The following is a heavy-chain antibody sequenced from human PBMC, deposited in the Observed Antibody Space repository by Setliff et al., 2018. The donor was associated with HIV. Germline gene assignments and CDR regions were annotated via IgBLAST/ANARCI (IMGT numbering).Heavy chain of an antibody. V-gene: IGHV1-46*01. CDR3: ATGPPLSSGWSQGAFDI. CDR2: VNSGSGST. CDR1: GYTFINFY. Sequence: ASVKVSCKASGYTFINFYLHWVRLAPGQGLEWMGMVNSGSGSTVFAQKFQGRVTMTTDNSTNTVYLELTSLRSEDTAVYCCATGPPLSSGWSQGAFDIWGQGTMVTVSS. J-gene: IGHJ3*02. D-gene: IGHD6-19*01.